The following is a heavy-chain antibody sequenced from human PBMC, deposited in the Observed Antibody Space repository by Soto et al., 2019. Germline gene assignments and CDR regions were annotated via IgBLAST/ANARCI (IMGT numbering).Heavy chain of an antibody. J-gene: IGHJ4*02. CDR2: ISYDGSNK. CDR1: GFTFSSYA. Sequence: PGGSLRLSCAASGFTFSSYAMHWVRQAPGKGLEWVAVISYDGSNKYYADSVKGRFTISRDNSKNTLYLQMNSLRAEDTAVYYCARDVWGTYYYDSSGYYALGPFDYWGQGTLVTVSS. CDR3: ARDVWGTYYYDSSGYYALGPFDY. D-gene: IGHD3-22*01. V-gene: IGHV3-30-3*01.